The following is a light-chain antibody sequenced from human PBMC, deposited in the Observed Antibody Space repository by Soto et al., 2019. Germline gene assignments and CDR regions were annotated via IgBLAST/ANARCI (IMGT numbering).Light chain of an antibody. CDR1: QRVSSN. CDR2: GAS. V-gene: IGKV3-15*01. CDR3: QQYKDWPLIT. J-gene: IGKJ5*01. Sequence: EIVMTQSPATLSVSPGEKATLSCRATQRVSSNVAWYQQRLGQAPRLLIYGASTRATGTPARFSGSGSGTEFTLTISSLQSEDFAVYYCQQYKDWPLITFGQGTRREIK.